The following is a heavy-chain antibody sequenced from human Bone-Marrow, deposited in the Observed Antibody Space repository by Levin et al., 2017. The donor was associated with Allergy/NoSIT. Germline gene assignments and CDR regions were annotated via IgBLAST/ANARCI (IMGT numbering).Heavy chain of an antibody. V-gene: IGHV3-23*01. J-gene: IGHJ4*02. D-gene: IGHD3-22*01. CDR1: GITLSNYA. CDR3: AKDIYDSSGYYFDS. Sequence: PGGSLRLSCEGSGITLSNYAMNWVRQAPGKGLEWVSAISGSGGITYYADSVKGRFTISRDNSKNMVYLHMSSLRAQDTAVYHCAKDIYDSSGYYFDSWGQGTLVTVSS. CDR2: ISGSGGIT.